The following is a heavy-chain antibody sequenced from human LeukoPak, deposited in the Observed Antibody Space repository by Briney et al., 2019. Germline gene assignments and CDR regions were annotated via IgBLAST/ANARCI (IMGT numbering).Heavy chain of an antibody. Sequence: PGGSLRLSCAASGFTFSSYSMNWVRQAPGKGLEWVSSISSSSSYIYYADSVKGRFTISGDNAKNSLYLQMNSLRAEDTAVYYCARDLEEEGYYYYGMDVWGQGTTVTVS. CDR1: GFTFSSYS. V-gene: IGHV3-21*01. D-gene: IGHD1-1*01. CDR2: ISSSSSYI. J-gene: IGHJ6*02. CDR3: ARDLEEEGYYYYGMDV.